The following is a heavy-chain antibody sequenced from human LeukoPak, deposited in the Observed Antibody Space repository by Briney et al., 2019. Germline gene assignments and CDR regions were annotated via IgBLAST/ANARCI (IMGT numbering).Heavy chain of an antibody. CDR2: IYYSGST. Sequence: SETLSLTCTVSGGSISSYYWSWIRQPPGKGLEWIGYIYYSGSTNYNPSLKSRVTISVDRSKNQFSLKLSSVTAADTAVYYCVRNGYYSVDYWGQGTLVTVSS. D-gene: IGHD3-3*01. V-gene: IGHV4-59*12. CDR1: GGSISSYY. CDR3: VRNGYYSVDY. J-gene: IGHJ4*02.